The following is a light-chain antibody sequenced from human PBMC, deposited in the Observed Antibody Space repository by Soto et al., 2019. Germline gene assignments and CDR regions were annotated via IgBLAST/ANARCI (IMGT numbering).Light chain of an antibody. J-gene: IGKJ5*01. CDR2: GAS. Sequence: EIVMTQSPATLSVSPGERATLSCRASQSVSRKLAWYQQTRGQAPRLLIYGASSRATGIPDRFSGSGSGTDFTLTISSLEPEDFAVYYCQQRSNWPPITFGQGTRLEIK. CDR1: QSVSRK. CDR3: QQRSNWPPIT. V-gene: IGKV3-11*01.